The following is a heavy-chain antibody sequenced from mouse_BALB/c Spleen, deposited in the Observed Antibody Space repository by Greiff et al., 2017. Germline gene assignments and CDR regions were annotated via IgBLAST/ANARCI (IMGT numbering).Heavy chain of an antibody. Sequence: EVQLQQSGAELVKPGASVKLSCTASGFNIKDTYMHWVKQRPEQGLEWIGRIDPANGNTKYDPKFQGKATITADTSSNTAYLQLSSLTSEDTAVYYSARWGVLGWFAYWGQGTLVTVSA. CDR3: ARWGVLGWFAY. CDR2: IDPANGNT. D-gene: IGHD2-14*01. V-gene: IGHV14-3*02. CDR1: GFNIKDTY. J-gene: IGHJ3*01.